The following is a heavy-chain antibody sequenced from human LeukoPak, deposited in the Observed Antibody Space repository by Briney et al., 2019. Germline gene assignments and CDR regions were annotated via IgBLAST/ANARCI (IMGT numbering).Heavy chain of an antibody. CDR2: INPNSGGT. Sequence: ASVKVSCKASGYTFTGYYMHWVRQAPGQGLEWMGWINPNSGGTNYAQKFQGRVTMTRDTSISTAYMELSRLRSDDTAVYYCARAGMVRGVIRIADLGYWGQGTLVTVSS. V-gene: IGHV1-2*02. J-gene: IGHJ4*02. CDR3: ARAGMVRGVIRIADLGY. CDR1: GYTFTGYY. D-gene: IGHD3-10*01.